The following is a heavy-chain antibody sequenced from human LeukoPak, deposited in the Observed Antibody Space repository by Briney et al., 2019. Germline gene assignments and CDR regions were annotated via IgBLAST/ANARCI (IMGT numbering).Heavy chain of an antibody. Sequence: ASVKVSCKASGYTFTGYYMHWVRQAPGQGLEWMGWINPNSGGTNYAQKFQGRVTMTRDTSISTAYMELSRLRSDDTAVYYCARGPYCSGGSCYSGWLDPWGQGTLVTVSS. J-gene: IGHJ5*02. CDR1: GYTFTGYY. CDR3: ARGPYCSGGSCYSGWLDP. V-gene: IGHV1-2*02. D-gene: IGHD2-15*01. CDR2: INPNSGGT.